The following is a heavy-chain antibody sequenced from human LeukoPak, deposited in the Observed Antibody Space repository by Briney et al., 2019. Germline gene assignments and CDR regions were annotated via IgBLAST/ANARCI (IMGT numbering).Heavy chain of an antibody. Sequence: GGSLRLSCAASGFTFSSYGMHWVRQAPGKGLEWVAVIWYDGINKFHADSVRGRFTISRDNSKNTVYLQMNSLRAEDTAVYYCTRERKAGIAAFDYWGQGTLVTVSS. CDR3: TRERKAGIAAFDY. CDR2: IWYDGINK. V-gene: IGHV3-33*01. D-gene: IGHD6-13*01. CDR1: GFTFSSYG. J-gene: IGHJ4*02.